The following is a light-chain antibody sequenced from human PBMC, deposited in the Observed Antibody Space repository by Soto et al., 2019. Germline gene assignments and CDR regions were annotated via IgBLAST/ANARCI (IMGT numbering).Light chain of an antibody. CDR3: QQYGSSGT. CDR2: GAS. V-gene: IGKV3-20*01. CDR1: QNIDTY. J-gene: IGKJ1*01. Sequence: EIVMTQSPATLCVSPGERATLSCRASQNIDTYFAWYQQTPGQAPRLLIYGASNRATGIPDRFSGSGSGTDFTLTISRLEPEDFAVYYCQQYGSSGTFGQGTKVDI.